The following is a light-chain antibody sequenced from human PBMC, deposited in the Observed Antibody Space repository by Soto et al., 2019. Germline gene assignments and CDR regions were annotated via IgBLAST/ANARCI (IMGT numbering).Light chain of an antibody. J-gene: IGKJ1*01. CDR3: QRYNSYWT. CDR1: QSISSW. Sequence: DIQMTQSPSTLSASVVDRVTITCRASQSISSWLAWYQQKPGKAPKLLIYKASSLESGVPSRFSGSGSGTVFTITISNLQPDDFATYCCQRYNSYWTFGQGTKVEIK. CDR2: KAS. V-gene: IGKV1-5*03.